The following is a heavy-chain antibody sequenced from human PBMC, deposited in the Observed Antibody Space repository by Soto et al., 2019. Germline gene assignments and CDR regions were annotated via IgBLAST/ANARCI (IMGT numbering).Heavy chain of an antibody. J-gene: IGHJ6*02. D-gene: IGHD2-15*01. CDR1: GGSISSSSYY. Sequence: QLQLQESGPGLVKPSETLSLTCTVSGGSISSSSYYWGWIRQPPGKGLEWIGRIFYSGSTYYNPSLKSRVTISVDTSKNQFSLTLSSVTAADTAVYYCARHLTYCSAGSCSSDFPYYGMDVWGQGTTVTVSS. CDR3: ARHLTYCSAGSCSSDFPYYGMDV. V-gene: IGHV4-39*01. CDR2: IFYSGST.